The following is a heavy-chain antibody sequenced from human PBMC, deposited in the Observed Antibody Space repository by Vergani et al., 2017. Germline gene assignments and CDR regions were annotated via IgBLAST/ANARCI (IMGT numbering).Heavy chain of an antibody. CDR1: GASVNSYY. V-gene: IGHV4-59*02. Sequence: QVKLQESGPGLVKPSETLSLTCTVSGASVNSYYWSWIRQPPGKGLEWMGYVSFRGDTLYDPSVKGRMTISLNTSSNQFSLYLTSVTAADTAVYYCARSRIYYGAGSPHYSGHGFLVTVSS. D-gene: IGHD3-10*01. CDR2: VSFRGDT. J-gene: IGHJ4*01. CDR3: ARSRIYYGAGSPHY.